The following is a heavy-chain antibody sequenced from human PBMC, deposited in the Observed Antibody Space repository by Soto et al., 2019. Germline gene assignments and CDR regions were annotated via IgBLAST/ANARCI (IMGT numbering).Heavy chain of an antibody. J-gene: IGHJ6*02. CDR1: GFTFTSSA. Sequence: GASVKVSCKASGFTFTSSAVQWVRQARGQRLEWIGWIVVGSGNTNYAQKFQGRVTITRDMSTSTAYMELSSLRSEDTAVYYCAATVTTLKSYYGMDVWGQGTTVTVS. D-gene: IGHD4-17*01. V-gene: IGHV1-58*01. CDR3: AATVTTLKSYYGMDV. CDR2: IVVGSGNT.